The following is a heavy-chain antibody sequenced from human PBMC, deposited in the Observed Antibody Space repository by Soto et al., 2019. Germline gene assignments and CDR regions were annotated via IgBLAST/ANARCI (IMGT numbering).Heavy chain of an antibody. CDR3: AKVSSEAGWLEGFDY. CDR1: GFTFDDYA. J-gene: IGHJ4*02. CDR2: ISWNSGSI. D-gene: IGHD6-13*01. Sequence: SLSLTCAASGFTFDDYAMHWVRQAPGKGLEWVSGISWNSGSIGYADSVKGRFTISRDNAKNSLYLQMNSLRAEDTALYYCAKVSSEAGWLEGFDYWGQGTLVTVSS. V-gene: IGHV3-9*01.